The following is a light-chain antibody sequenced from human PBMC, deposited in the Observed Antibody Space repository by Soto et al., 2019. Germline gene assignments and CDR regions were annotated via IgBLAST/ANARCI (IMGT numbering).Light chain of an antibody. V-gene: IGLV1-47*02. J-gene: IGLJ1*01. CDR3: AVWDDSLSGYV. CDR2: SNN. Sequence: QSVLTQPPSVSGTPGQRVIISCSGSSSNIGINFVYWYQQLPGTAPKLLIYSNNQRPSGVPDRFTGSRSGTSASLAIRGLQSEDEAEYYCAVWDDSLSGYVFGTGTKLTVL. CDR1: SSNIGINF.